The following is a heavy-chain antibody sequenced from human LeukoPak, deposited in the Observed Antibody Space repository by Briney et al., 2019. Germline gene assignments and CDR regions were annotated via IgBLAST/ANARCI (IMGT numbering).Heavy chain of an antibody. CDR2: IRYDGSKK. CDR1: GFTFSSYG. V-gene: IGHV3-30*02. D-gene: IGHD2-15*01. CDR3: AKDERSDIVVVVAAIFPITIDY. J-gene: IGHJ4*02. Sequence: PGGSLRLSCAASGFTFSSYGMHWVRQAPGKGLEWVAFIRYDGSKKYYADSVKGRFTISRDNSKNTLYLQMNSLRAEDTAVYYCAKDERSDIVVVVAAIFPITIDYWGQGTLVTVSS.